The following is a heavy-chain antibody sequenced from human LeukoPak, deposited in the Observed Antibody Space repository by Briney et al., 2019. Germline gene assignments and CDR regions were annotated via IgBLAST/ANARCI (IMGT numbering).Heavy chain of an antibody. CDR2: INPNSGGT. CDR1: GYTFTGYH. Sequence: ASVKVSCKASGYTFTGYHMHWVRQAPGQGLEWMGRINPNSGGTNYAQKFQGRVTMTRDTSISTAYMELSRLRSDDTAVYYCARDRGHYYDSSGSDYWGQGTLVTVSS. V-gene: IGHV1-2*06. CDR3: ARDRGHYYDSSGSDY. D-gene: IGHD3-22*01. J-gene: IGHJ4*02.